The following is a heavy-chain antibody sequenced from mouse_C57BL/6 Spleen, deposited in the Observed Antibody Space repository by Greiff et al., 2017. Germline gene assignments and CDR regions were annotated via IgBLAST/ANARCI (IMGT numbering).Heavy chain of an antibody. J-gene: IGHJ3*01. V-gene: IGHV1-18*01. CDR3: ARSGGLRAWFAY. CDR2: INPNNGGT. CDR1: GYTFTDYN. Sequence: EVQLVESGPELVKPGASVKIPCKASGYTFTDYNMDWVKQSHGQSLEWIGDINPNNGGTIYNQKFKGKATLTVDTSSSTAYMELRSLTSEDTAVYYCARSGGLRAWFAYWGQGTLVTVSA. D-gene: IGHD2-4*01.